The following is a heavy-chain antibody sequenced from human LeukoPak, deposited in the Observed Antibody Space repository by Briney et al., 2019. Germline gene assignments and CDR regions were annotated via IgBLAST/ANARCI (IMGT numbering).Heavy chain of an antibody. CDR3: AKDGCSSTSCYAYFDY. J-gene: IGHJ4*02. V-gene: IGHV3-23*01. CDR2: ISKDGGT. Sequence: GGSLRLSCAATGFTFRDYAMSWVRQAPGKGLEWVSGISKDGGTFYTDSVKGRFTISRDNSKNTLYLQMNSLRAEDTAVYYCAKDGCSSTSCYAYFDYWGQGTLVTVSS. D-gene: IGHD2-2*01. CDR1: GFTFRDYA.